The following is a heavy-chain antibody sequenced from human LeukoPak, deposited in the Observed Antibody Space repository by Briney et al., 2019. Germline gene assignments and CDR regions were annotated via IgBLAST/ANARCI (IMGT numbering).Heavy chain of an antibody. J-gene: IGHJ4*02. Sequence: SETLSLTCTVSGGSISSGGYSWSWIRQPPGKGLEWIGYIYHSGSTYYNPSLKSRVTISVDMSKNQFSLKLSSVTAADTAVYYCARNPGGTMVPYYFDYWGQGTLVTVSS. D-gene: IGHD4/OR15-4a*01. CDR1: GGSISSGGYS. V-gene: IGHV4-30-2*01. CDR2: IYHSGST. CDR3: ARNPGGTMVPYYFDY.